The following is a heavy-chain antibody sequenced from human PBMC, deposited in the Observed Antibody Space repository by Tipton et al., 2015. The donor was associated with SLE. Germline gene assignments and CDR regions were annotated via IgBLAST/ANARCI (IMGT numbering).Heavy chain of an antibody. CDR2: IYPGDSDT. J-gene: IGHJ4*02. CDR3: ARHDRGYSYGFDY. V-gene: IGHV5-51*01. CDR1: GYSFSSYW. D-gene: IGHD5-18*01. Sequence: QLVQSGVEVKKAGESLKISCKGSGYSFSSYWIAWVRQMPGKGLEWMGIIYPGDSDTRYSPSFQGQVTISADKSMNSAYLQWSSLKASDTAMYYCARHDRGYSYGFDYWGQGTLVTVSS.